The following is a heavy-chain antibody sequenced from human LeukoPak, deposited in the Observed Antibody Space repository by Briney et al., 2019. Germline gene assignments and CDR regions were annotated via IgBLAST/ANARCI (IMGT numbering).Heavy chain of an antibody. CDR2: ISGSAGST. D-gene: IGHD3-22*01. V-gene: IGHV3-23*01. Sequence: GGSLRLSCAASGFTFSSYAMSWVRQTPGKGLEWVSAISGSAGSTYYADSVKGRFTISRDNSKNTLYLQMNSLRAEDTAVYYCAKDVASSGYYYYFDYWGQGTLVTVSS. CDR1: GFTFSSYA. J-gene: IGHJ4*02. CDR3: AKDVASSGYYYYFDY.